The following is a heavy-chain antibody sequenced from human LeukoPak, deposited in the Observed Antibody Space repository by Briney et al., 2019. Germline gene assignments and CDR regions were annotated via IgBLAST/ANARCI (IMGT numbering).Heavy chain of an antibody. Sequence: VKDSCEESRYTLIELFMYWVRPAPGKRGESMGGFDPEDGETIYVQTLRGRVTMTQDTYTDTPYMDLSRLRAEDTTVYKCATMTASSGENDRRNWFDPWGQGTLVTVSA. J-gene: IGHJ5*02. V-gene: IGHV1-24*01. CDR2: FDPEDGET. CDR3: ATMTASSGENDRRNWFDP. CDR1: RYTLIELF. D-gene: IGHD2-21*02.